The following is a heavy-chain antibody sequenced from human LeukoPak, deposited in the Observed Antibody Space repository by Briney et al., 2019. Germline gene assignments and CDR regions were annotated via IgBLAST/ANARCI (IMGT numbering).Heavy chain of an antibody. V-gene: IGHV1-2*02. Sequence: GASVKVSCKASGYTFTGYYMHWARQAPGQGLEWMGWINPNSGGTNYAQKFQGRVTMTRDTSISTAYMELSRLRSDDTAVYYCARDNGSGWSNLYYFDYWGQGTLVTVSS. CDR1: GYTFTGYY. J-gene: IGHJ4*02. CDR3: ARDNGSGWSNLYYFDY. CDR2: INPNSGGT. D-gene: IGHD6-19*01.